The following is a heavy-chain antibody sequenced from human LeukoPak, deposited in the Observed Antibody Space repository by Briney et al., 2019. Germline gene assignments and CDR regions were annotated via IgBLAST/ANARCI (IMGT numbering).Heavy chain of an antibody. V-gene: IGHV3-21*05. J-gene: IGHJ4*02. CDR1: GFTFSSYE. CDR3: ARDLGPYCGGDCSDY. CDR2: ISSSSSYI. Sequence: PGGSLRLSCAASGFTFSSYEMNWVRQAPGKGLEWVSYISSSSSYIYYADSVKGRFTISRDNAKNSLYLQMNSLRAEDTAVYYCARDLGPYCGGDCSDYWGQGTLVTVSS. D-gene: IGHD2-21*01.